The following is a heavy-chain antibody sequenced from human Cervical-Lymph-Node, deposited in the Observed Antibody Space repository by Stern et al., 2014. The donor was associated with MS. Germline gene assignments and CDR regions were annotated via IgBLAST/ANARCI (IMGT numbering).Heavy chain of an antibody. CDR2: IYFTGST. CDR1: GVSLSSSGYY. Sequence: QLQLQESGPGLVKPSETLSLNCTVSGVSLSSSGYYWGWIRQPPGKGLEWIGTIYFTGSTFYSASLKSRVPISLDKSKNQLSPNLNSVTAADTAVYYCASPSRSGSGLGWGQGTLVTVSS. V-gene: IGHV4-39*01. J-gene: IGHJ4*02. CDR3: ASPSRSGSGLG. D-gene: IGHD1-26*01.